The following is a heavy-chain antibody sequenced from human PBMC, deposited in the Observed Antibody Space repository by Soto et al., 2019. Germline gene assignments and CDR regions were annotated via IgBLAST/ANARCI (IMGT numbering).Heavy chain of an antibody. CDR1: GWTFSSYA. D-gene: IGHD6-13*01. CDR3: ATASSSRYLCWYEP. Sequence: GSLRLSCAASGWTFSSYAMSWVRQAPGKGLEWISAISCSGGSTYYADSVKGRFTISRDNSKNTRYLQMDSLRAEDTAVFYCATASSSRYLCWYEPSDQGTVLTVYS. V-gene: IGHV3-23*01. CDR2: ISCSGGST. J-gene: IGHJ5*02.